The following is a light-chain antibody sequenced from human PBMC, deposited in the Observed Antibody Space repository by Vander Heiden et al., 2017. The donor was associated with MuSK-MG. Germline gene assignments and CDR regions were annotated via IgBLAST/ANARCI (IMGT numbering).Light chain of an antibody. CDR1: QGIGRA. CDR3: KQFKRYPIT. Sequence: AIQLTKYPSSLSASVGDRVTITCRASQGIGRALAWYQQNPGKAPNFLIYDASSLESGVQSRFGGRGSGTDFPLTISSLQPEDFAFYYCKQFKRYPITFGQGTRLELK. J-gene: IGKJ5*01. V-gene: IGKV1-13*02. CDR2: DAS.